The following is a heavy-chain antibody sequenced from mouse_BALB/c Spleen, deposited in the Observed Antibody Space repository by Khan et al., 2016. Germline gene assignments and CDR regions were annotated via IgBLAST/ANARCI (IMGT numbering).Heavy chain of an antibody. CDR2: ITYSGST. CDR3: ARTPTTYYTMDY. D-gene: IGHD2-12*01. Sequence: EVQLQESGPGLVKPSQSLSLTCTVTGYSITSDYAWNWIRQFPGNKLEWMGYITYSGSTSYYPSLKSRISITRDTSKNQFFLQLNSVTTEDTARYYCARTPTTYYTMDYWGQGTSVTVSS. J-gene: IGHJ4*01. V-gene: IGHV3-2*02. CDR1: GYSITSDYA.